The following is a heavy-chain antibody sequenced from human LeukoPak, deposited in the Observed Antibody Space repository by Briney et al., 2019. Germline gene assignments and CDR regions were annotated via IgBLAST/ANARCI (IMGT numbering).Heavy chain of an antibody. J-gene: IGHJ4*02. CDR2: IYSRGST. CDR1: GDSISSGDYY. D-gene: IGHD5-18*01. Sequence: SETLSLTCTVSGDSISSGDYYWSWIRQSPGKGLEWIGSIYSRGSTYYNPSLKSRVTISVDTSKNQFSLKLSSVTAADTAVYYCARGMHNPTWIQLWLRTPRFDYWGQGTLVTVSS. CDR3: ARGMHNPTWIQLWLRTPRFDY. V-gene: IGHV4-39*07.